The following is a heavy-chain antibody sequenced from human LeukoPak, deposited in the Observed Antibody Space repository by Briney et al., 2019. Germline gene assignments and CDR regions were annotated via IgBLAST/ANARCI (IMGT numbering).Heavy chain of an antibody. CDR2: IIPIFGTA. CDR1: GGTLSSYA. V-gene: IGHV1-69*13. CDR3: ARAARGWDNPRGHYYYYGMDV. D-gene: IGHD6-19*01. Sequence: ASVKVSCKASGGTLSSYAISWVRQAPGQGLEWMGGIIPIFGTANYAQKFQGRVTITADESTSTAYMELSSLRSEDTAVYYCARAARGWDNPRGHYYYYGMDVWGQGTTVTVSS. J-gene: IGHJ6*02.